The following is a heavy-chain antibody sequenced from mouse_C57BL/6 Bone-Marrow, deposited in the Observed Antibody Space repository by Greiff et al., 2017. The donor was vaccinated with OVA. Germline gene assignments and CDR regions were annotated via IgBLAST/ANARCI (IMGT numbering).Heavy chain of an antibody. CDR2: IYPRSGNT. Sequence: VQLQQSGAELARPGASVKLSCKASGYTFKSYGISWVKQRTGQGLEWIGEIYPRSGNTYYNEKFQGKATLTADKSSSTAYMELRSLTSEDSAVYFCARSASYCNYVAWFAYWGQGTLVTVSA. CDR1: GYTFKSYG. J-gene: IGHJ3*01. CDR3: ARSASYCNYVAWFAY. V-gene: IGHV1-81*01. D-gene: IGHD2-1*01.